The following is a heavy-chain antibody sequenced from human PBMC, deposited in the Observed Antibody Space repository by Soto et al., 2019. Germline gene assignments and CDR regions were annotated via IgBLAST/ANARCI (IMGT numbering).Heavy chain of an antibody. CDR1: GFTFSSYE. D-gene: IGHD1-26*01. Sequence: GGSLRLSCAASGFTFSSYEMNWVRQAPGKGLEWVSYISSSGSTIYYADSVKGRFTISRDNAKNSLYLQMNSLRAEDTAVYYCARGGNYANFDYGGQGTLVTVSS. J-gene: IGHJ4*02. CDR2: ISSSGSTI. V-gene: IGHV3-48*03. CDR3: ARGGNYANFDY.